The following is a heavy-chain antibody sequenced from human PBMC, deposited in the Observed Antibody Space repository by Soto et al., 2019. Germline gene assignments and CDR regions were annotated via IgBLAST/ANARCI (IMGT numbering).Heavy chain of an antibody. V-gene: IGHV4-59*01. CDR3: ARGYEDDILIEDYYYYGMDV. D-gene: IGHD3-9*01. J-gene: IGHJ6*02. CDR1: GGSISSYY. Sequence: KPSETLSLTCTVSGGSISSYYWSWIRQPPGKGLEWIGYIYYSGSTNYNPSLKSRVTISVDTSKNQFSLKLSSVTAADTAVYYCARGYEDDILIEDYYYYGMDVWGQGTTVTVSS. CDR2: IYYSGST.